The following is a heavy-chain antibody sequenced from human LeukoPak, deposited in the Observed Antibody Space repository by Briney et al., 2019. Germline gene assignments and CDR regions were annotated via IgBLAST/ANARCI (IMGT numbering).Heavy chain of an antibody. Sequence: PSETLSLTCAVSGGSISSGGYSWSWIRQPPGKGLEWIGYIYHSGSTYYNPSLKSRVTISVDRSKNQFSLKLSSVTAADTAVYYCARGHSYGTIDYWGQGTLVTVCS. CDR2: IYHSGST. CDR3: ARGHSYGTIDY. D-gene: IGHD5-18*01. V-gene: IGHV4-30-2*01. J-gene: IGHJ4*02. CDR1: GGSISSGGYS.